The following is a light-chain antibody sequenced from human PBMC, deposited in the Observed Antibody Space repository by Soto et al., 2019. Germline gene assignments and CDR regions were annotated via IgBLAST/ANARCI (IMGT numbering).Light chain of an antibody. V-gene: IGKV3-11*01. CDR3: QQRSNWPLT. CDR1: QSVNSN. J-gene: IGKJ4*01. CDR2: DAS. Sequence: EIVLTQAPATLSLSPGERPTLSCRASQSVNSNLAWYQQKPGQXPSXXIFDASCRATDIPARFSGSGSGTDLTITISSLEPEDFEVYYCQQRSNWPLTFGGGTKVDIK.